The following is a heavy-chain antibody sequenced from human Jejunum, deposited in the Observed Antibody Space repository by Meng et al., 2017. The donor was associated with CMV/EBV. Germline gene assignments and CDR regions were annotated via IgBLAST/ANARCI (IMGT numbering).Heavy chain of an antibody. V-gene: IGHV3-48*03. CDR2: ISSSGNDL. Sequence: ASGFDFMNYALSWVRQAPGKGLEWIAYISSSGNDLNCADSVKGRFTISRDNAKNSLYLQMDSLRAEDTAVYYCARGDYDFWGGYWGQGTVVTVSS. CDR3: ARGDYDFWGGY. J-gene: IGHJ4*02. D-gene: IGHD3-3*01. CDR1: GFDFMNYA.